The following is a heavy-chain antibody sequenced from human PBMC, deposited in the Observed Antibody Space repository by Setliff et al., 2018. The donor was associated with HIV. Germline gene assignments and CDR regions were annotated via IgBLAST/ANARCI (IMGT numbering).Heavy chain of an antibody. D-gene: IGHD6-19*01. Sequence: SQTLSLTCAISGGSVSSNSAAWNWVRQSPSRGLEWLGRTYFRSKWYNNYAASVEGRITISPDTSRNEFSLQLNSVTPEDTAVYYCARGSYGSVLLWGQGTLVTVSS. CDR2: TYFRSKWYN. CDR1: GGSVSSNSAA. V-gene: IGHV6-1*01. J-gene: IGHJ4*02. CDR3: ARGSYGSVLL.